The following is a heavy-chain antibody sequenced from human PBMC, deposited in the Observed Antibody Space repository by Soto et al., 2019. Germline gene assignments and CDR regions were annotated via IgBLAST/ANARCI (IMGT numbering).Heavy chain of an antibody. V-gene: IGHV4-59*01. CDR1: SGSISRYN. J-gene: IGHJ4*02. D-gene: IGHD3-22*01. Sequence: QVQLQESGPGLVKPSETLSLTCTVSSGSISRYNWSWLRQPPGKGLEWIGYIDYTGSSNYNPSLKSRVTKSIDTSNSQFSLKLSSVTAADTAVYYCARDASSSGHFDYWGQGTLVTVSS. CDR2: IDYTGSS. CDR3: ARDASSSGHFDY.